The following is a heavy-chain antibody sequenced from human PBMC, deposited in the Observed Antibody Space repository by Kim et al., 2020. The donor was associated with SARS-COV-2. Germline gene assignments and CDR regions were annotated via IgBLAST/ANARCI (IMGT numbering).Heavy chain of an antibody. J-gene: IGHJ4*02. CDR1: GFIFSNYW. CDR2: IKQDGSEK. Sequence: GGSLRLSCAASGFIFSNYWMNWVRQAPGKGLEWVANIKQDGSEKYYVDSVKGRFIISRDNAKNSLSLQMNSLRVEDTAVYYCAFQNSGWPIPLDYWGQGTLVTVSS. V-gene: IGHV3-7*01. CDR3: AFQNSGWPIPLDY. D-gene: IGHD6-19*01.